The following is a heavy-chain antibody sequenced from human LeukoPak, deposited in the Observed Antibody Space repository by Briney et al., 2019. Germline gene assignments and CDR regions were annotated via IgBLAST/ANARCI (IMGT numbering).Heavy chain of an antibody. CDR3: ARSRSGYSYDHAAFDI. J-gene: IGHJ3*02. Sequence: SETLSVTCTGSGGSISSYYWSLIRQRPSQGLDWIAYIDYRGGTTYNPSPKSRVTISVDTSRNQFSLKLSSVTAADTAVYYCARSRSGYSYDHAAFDIWGQGTMVTVSS. CDR1: GGSISSYY. D-gene: IGHD5-18*01. V-gene: IGHV4-59*01. CDR2: IDYRGGT.